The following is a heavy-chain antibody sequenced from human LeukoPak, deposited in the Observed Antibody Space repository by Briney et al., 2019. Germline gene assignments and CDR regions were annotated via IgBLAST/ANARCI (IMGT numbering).Heavy chain of an antibody. D-gene: IGHD5-18*01. CDR3: ARDAGDTASDY. CDR2: IYYSGST. V-gene: IGHV4-39*07. Sequence: TSETLSLTCTVSGGSISSSSYYWGWIRQPPGKGLEWIGSIYYSGSTYYNPSLKSRVTISVDTSKNQFSLKLSSVTAADTAVYYCARDAGDTASDYWGQGTLVTVSS. CDR1: GGSISSSSYY. J-gene: IGHJ4*02.